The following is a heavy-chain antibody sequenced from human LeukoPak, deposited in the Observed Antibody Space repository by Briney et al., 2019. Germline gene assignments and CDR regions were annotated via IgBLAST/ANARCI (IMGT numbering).Heavy chain of an antibody. J-gene: IGHJ4*02. V-gene: IGHV3-49*04. CDR3: TRNRFVDFDY. CDR2: IRSTPYGATP. Sequence: GRSLRLSCTTSGFTFGDYAISWVRQAPGKGLEWIGFIRSTPYGATPDYAASVKGRFTISRYDSKSTAYLQMNSLKIDDTAVYFCTRNRFVDFDYWGLGTLVTVSS. D-gene: IGHD3-16*02. CDR1: GFTFGDYA.